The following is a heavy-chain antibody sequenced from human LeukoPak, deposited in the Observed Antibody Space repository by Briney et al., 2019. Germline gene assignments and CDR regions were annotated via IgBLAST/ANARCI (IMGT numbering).Heavy chain of an antibody. V-gene: IGHV4-4*07. J-gene: IGHJ3*02. CDR3: ARDPGQYGSGARGGFDI. CDR1: GGSFSGYY. D-gene: IGHD3-10*01. CDR2: IYSSGST. Sequence: SETLSLTCAVYGGSFSGYYWSWIRQPAGKGLEWIGRIYSSGSTNHSPSLKSRVTMSVATPKNQFSLKLRSVTAADTAVYYCARDPGQYGSGARGGFDIWGQGTMVSVSS.